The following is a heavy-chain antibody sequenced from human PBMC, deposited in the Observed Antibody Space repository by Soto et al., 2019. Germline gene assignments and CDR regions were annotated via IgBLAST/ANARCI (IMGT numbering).Heavy chain of an antibody. CDR2: ISAYKGRT. J-gene: IGHJ3*02. D-gene: IGHD3-10*01. Sequence: ASVKVSCKASGYTFTSHGITWVRQAPGQGLEWMGWISAYKGRTDYAQRVQGRVTMTTDTSTSTAYMELRSLRSDDTAVYYCARGVINDAIDIWGQGTMVTVSS. V-gene: IGHV1-18*01. CDR3: ARGVINDAIDI. CDR1: GYTFTSHG.